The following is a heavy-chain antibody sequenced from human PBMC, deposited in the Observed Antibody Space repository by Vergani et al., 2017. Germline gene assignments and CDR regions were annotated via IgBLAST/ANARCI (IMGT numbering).Heavy chain of an antibody. CDR3: ARGPRYFDWLLVSKRRFDY. V-gene: IGHV4-31*03. Sequence: QVQLQESGPGLVKPSQTLSLTCTVSGGSISSGGYYWSWIRQPPGKGLEWIGEINHSGSTNYNPSLKSRVTISVDTSKNQFSLKLSSVTAADTAVYYCARGPRYFDWLLVSKRRFDYWGQGTLVTVSS. J-gene: IGHJ4*02. D-gene: IGHD3-9*01. CDR1: GGSISSGGYY. CDR2: INHSGST.